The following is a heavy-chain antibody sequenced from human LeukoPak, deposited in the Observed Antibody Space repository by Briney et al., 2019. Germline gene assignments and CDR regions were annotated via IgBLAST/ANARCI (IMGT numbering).Heavy chain of an antibody. CDR1: GYTFNTYG. Sequence: ASVKVSCRASGYTFNTYGISWVRQAPGQGLEWMGWISAYNGNTNYAQKLQGRVTMTTDTSTSTAYMELRSLRSDDTAVYYCARDGYDYGDYELDYWGQGTLVTVSS. D-gene: IGHD4-17*01. J-gene: IGHJ4*02. V-gene: IGHV1-18*01. CDR2: ISAYNGNT. CDR3: ARDGYDYGDYELDY.